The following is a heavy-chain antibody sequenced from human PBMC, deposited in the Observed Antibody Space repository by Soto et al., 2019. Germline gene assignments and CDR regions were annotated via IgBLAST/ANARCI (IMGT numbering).Heavy chain of an antibody. CDR3: ARYSNWYYCDY. Sequence: SETLSLTCTVSGGSISSGGYYWSWMRQHPGKGLEWIGYIYYSGSTYYNPSLKSRVSISVDTSKNHFSLKLSSVTAADTAVYYCARYSNWYYCDYWGQGTLVTVSS. CDR1: GGSISSGGYY. CDR2: IYYSGST. D-gene: IGHD4-4*01. V-gene: IGHV4-31*03. J-gene: IGHJ4*02.